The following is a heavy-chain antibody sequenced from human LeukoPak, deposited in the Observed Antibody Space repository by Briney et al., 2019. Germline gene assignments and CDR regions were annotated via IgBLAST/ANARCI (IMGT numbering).Heavy chain of an antibody. J-gene: IGHJ4*02. CDR2: IIPIFGIA. CDR1: GGTFSSYA. V-gene: IGHV1-69*04. CDR3: GRKREARNRIDY. D-gene: IGHD1-14*01. Sequence: HWASVKVSCKASGGTFSSYAISWVRQAPGQGLEWMGRIIPIFGIANYAQKFQGRVTITADKSTSTAYMELSSLRSEDTAVYYCGRKREARNRIDYWGQGTLVTVSS.